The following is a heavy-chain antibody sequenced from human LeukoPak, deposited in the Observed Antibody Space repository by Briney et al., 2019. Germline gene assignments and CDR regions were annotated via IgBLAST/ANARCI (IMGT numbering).Heavy chain of an antibody. V-gene: IGHV5-51*01. CDR1: GYSFTSYW. D-gene: IGHD6-6*01. CDR2: IYPGDSDT. J-gene: IGHJ5*02. Sequence: GESLKISCKGSGYSFTSYWIGWVRQMPGKGLEWMGIIYPGDSDTRYSPSFQGQVTISADKSISTAYLQWSSLKASDTAMYYCARRPGALLSSSSGNWFDPWGQGTLVAVSS. CDR3: ARRPGALLSSSSGNWFDP.